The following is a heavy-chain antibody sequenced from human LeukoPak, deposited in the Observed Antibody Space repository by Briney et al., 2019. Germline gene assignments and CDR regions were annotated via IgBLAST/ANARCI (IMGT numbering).Heavy chain of an antibody. D-gene: IGHD6-13*01. Sequence: GGSLRLSCEASGFTFDDYGMHWVRQAPGKGLEWVSTISWNSASVGYVDSVKGGFTISRDNAKKTLYLQMNSLRPEDTALYYCAKDYGYSSSWYDYWGQGTLVTVSS. CDR1: GFTFDDYG. CDR3: AKDYGYSSSWYDY. CDR2: ISWNSASV. J-gene: IGHJ4*02. V-gene: IGHV3-9*01.